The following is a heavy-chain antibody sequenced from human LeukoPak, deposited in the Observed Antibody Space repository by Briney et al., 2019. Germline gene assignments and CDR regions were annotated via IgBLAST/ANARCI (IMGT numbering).Heavy chain of an antibody. CDR2: ISSSSSYI. Sequence: GGSLRLSCAASGFTFSSYSMTWVRQAPGKGLEWVSPISSSSSYIYYADSVKGRFTISRDNAKNSLYLQMNSLRAEDTAVYYCARDKIGAAAGKKYYFDYWGQGTLVTVSS. CDR1: GFTFSSYS. V-gene: IGHV3-21*01. J-gene: IGHJ4*02. D-gene: IGHD6-13*01. CDR3: ARDKIGAAAGKKYYFDY.